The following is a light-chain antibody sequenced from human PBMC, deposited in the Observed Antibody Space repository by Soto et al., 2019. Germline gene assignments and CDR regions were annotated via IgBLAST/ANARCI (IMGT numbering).Light chain of an antibody. V-gene: IGLV2-14*01. CDR2: EVG. J-gene: IGLJ1*01. CDR3: SSYTSSSILV. Sequence: QSVLTYPASVSGTPGQSISISWTGTSRDVGGYHFVSWDQQYPGEVPKIMIYEVGNRPSGVSNRFSGSKSGDTASLTISGLQAEDEAAYYCSSYTSSSILVFGTGTKVTVL. CDR1: SRDVGGYHF.